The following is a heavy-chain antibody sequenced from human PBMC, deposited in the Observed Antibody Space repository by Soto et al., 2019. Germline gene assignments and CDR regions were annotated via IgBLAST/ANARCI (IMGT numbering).Heavy chain of an antibody. CDR1: GFTFSDHY. CDR2: IRNKANSYIT. J-gene: IGHJ6*02. Sequence: PGGSLRLSCAASGFTFSDHYMDWVRQAPGKGLEWVGRIRNKANSYITEYAASVRGRFIISRDDSSNSLFLQMNSLKTEDTAIYSCARDRLRIRGAWTGYDMDVWGQGTAVTVSS. CDR3: ARDRLRIRGAWTGYDMDV. V-gene: IGHV3-72*01. D-gene: IGHD3-10*01.